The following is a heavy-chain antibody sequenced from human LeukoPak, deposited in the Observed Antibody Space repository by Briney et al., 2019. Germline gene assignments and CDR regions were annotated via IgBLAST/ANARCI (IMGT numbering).Heavy chain of an antibody. CDR1: GFTFSSYA. CDR2: ISFDGSNK. V-gene: IGHV3-30*04. CDR3: AKEGSIFGVVIRPYYFDY. J-gene: IGHJ4*02. Sequence: GGSLRLSCAASGFTFSSYAMHWVRQAPGKGLEWVAVISFDGSNKYYADSVKGRFTISRDNSKNTLYLQMNSLRAEDTAVYYCAKEGSIFGVVIRPYYFDYWGQGTLVTVSS. D-gene: IGHD3-3*01.